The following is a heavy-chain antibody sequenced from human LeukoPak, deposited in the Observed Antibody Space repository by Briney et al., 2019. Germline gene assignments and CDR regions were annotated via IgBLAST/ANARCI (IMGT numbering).Heavy chain of an antibody. CDR3: ARDASSSGWYDWFDP. CDR2: IYYSGST. Sequence: PSETLSLTCTVSGGSISSYYWSWIRQPPGKGLEWIGYIYYSGSTNYNPSLKSRVTISVDTSKNQFSLKLSSVTAADTAVYYCARDASSSGWYDWFDPWGQGTLVTVSS. D-gene: IGHD6-19*01. J-gene: IGHJ5*02. V-gene: IGHV4-59*12. CDR1: GGSISSYY.